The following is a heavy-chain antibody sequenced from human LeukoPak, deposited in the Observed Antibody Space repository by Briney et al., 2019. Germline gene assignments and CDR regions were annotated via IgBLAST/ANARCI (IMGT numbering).Heavy chain of an antibody. Sequence: GESLEISCKGSGYSFTSYWIGWVRQMPGKGLEWMGIIYPGDSDTRYSPSFQGQVTISADKSISTAYLQWSSLKASDTAMYYCARVGYCSGGSCSVGAFDIWGQGTMVTVSS. D-gene: IGHD2-15*01. CDR3: ARVGYCSGGSCSVGAFDI. V-gene: IGHV5-51*01. J-gene: IGHJ3*02. CDR2: IYPGDSDT. CDR1: GYSFTSYW.